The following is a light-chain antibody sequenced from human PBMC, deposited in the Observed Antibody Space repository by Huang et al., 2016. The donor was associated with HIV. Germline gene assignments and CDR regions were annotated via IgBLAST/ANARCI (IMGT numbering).Light chain of an antibody. CDR3: QQSYSTLRYT. Sequence: DIQMTQSPSSLSASVGDRVTIPCRASQRISSYLNWYQQKPGKAPKLLIYAASSLQSGVPSRFSGSGSGTDFTLTISSLQPEDFATYYCQQSYSTLRYTFGQGTKLEIK. V-gene: IGKV1-39*01. CDR1: QRISSY. J-gene: IGKJ2*01. CDR2: AAS.